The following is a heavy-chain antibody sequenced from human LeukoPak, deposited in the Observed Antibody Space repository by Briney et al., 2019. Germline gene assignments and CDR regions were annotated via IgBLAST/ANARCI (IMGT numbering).Heavy chain of an antibody. CDR1: GDTFSSFA. CDR3: ASPYDYGDHYLDALHI. D-gene: IGHD4-17*01. CDR2: IIPLFGTA. J-gene: IGHJ3*02. V-gene: IGHV1-69*06. Sequence: ASVKASCKASGDTFSSFAVSWVRQAPGQGLEWMGRIIPLFGTADYAQRYQGRVTISADNSLNTAYLELSSLTSEDTAVYYCASPYDYGDHYLDALHIWGQGTIVTVSS.